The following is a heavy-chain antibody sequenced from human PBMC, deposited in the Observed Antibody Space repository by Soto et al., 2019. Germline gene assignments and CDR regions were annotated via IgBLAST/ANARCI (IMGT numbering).Heavy chain of an antibody. CDR3: AKVRYYYGSGTDY. V-gene: IGHV3-23*01. D-gene: IGHD3-10*01. CDR2: ISGSGGST. J-gene: IGHJ4*02. CDR1: GFTFSSYA. Sequence: PGGSLRLSCAASGFTFSSYAMSWVRQAPGKGLEWVSAISGSGGSTYYADSVKGRFTISRDNSKDTLYLQMNSLRAEDTAVYYCAKVRYYYGSGTDYWGQGTLVTVSS.